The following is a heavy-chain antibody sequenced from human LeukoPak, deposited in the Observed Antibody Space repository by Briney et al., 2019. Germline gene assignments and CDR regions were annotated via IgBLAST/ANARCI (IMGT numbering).Heavy chain of an antibody. CDR1: GYTFTSYV. CDR2: MNPNSGNT. D-gene: IGHD3-10*01. Sequence: GASVKVSCKASGYTFTSYVINWVRQATGQGLEWMGWMNPNSGNTGYAQKFQGRVTMTRNTSISTAYMELSSLRSEDTAVYYCARGRMVRGVTRFDPWGQGTLVTVSS. CDR3: ARGRMVRGVTRFDP. V-gene: IGHV1-8*01. J-gene: IGHJ5*02.